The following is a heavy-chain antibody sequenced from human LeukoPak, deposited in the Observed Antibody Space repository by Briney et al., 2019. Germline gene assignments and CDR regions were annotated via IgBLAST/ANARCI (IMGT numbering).Heavy chain of an antibody. D-gene: IGHD1-14*01. V-gene: IGHV3-23*01. CDR2: ISGSGGTI. CDR1: GFTFRSYA. CDR3: ARDTSTGTLEF. Sequence: PGGSLRLSCAASGFTFRSYAMTWVRQAPGKGLEWVSAISGSGGTIYYADSVRGRFTISRDNSKNALYLQLSSLGLEDTATYYCARDTSTGTLEFWGRGTLVTVSS. J-gene: IGHJ4*02.